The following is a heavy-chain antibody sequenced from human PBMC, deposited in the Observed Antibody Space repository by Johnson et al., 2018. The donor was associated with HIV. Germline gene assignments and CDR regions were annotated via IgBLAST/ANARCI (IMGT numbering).Heavy chain of an antibody. Sequence: QVQLVESGGGVVQPGRSLRLSCAASGFAFSSFAVHWVRQAPGKGLEWVAAISYDGSRSDYGASVKGRFNISRDNSKNILYLQMNSLRPEDTAVHYCAKDQWSSSWTNDAFDIWGQGTMVTVSS. CDR3: AKDQWSSSWTNDAFDI. J-gene: IGHJ3*02. CDR2: ISYDGSRS. D-gene: IGHD6-13*01. V-gene: IGHV3-30-3*01. CDR1: GFAFSSFA.